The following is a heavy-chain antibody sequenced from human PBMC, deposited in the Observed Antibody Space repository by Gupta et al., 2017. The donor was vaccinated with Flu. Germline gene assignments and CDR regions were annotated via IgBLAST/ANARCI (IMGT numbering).Heavy chain of an antibody. D-gene: IGHD1-26*01. V-gene: IGHV1-69*06. CDR2: NIPIFGTA. J-gene: IGHJ5*02. CDR1: GGTFSSYA. Sequence: QVQLVQSGAEVKKPGSSVKVSCKASGGTFSSYAISWVRQAPGPGLEWMGGNIPIFGTANYAQKFQGRVTITADKSTSTAYMELSSLRYEDTAVYYYARGGVGATNWFDPGCQGTLVTVSS. CDR3: ARGGVGATNWFDP.